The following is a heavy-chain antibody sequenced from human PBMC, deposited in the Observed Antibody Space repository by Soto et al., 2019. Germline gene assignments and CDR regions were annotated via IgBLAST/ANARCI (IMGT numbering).Heavy chain of an antibody. J-gene: IGHJ6*02. D-gene: IGHD3-3*01. CDR1: GYTLSNHA. V-gene: IGHV1-3*01. CDR3: ARDQFGCNALSGYYHYGMDV. Sequence: ASVKVSCKASGYTLSNHAIHWVRQAPGQGHKWMGWINAGNGNTKYSQQFQGRVTITRDTSANTAYMELSSLRSEDTAMYYCARDQFGCNALSGYYHYGMDVWGQGTTVTVSS. CDR2: INAGNGNT.